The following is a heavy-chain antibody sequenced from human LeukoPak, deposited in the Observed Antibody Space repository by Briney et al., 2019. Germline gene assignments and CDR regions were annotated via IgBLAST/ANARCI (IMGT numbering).Heavy chain of an antibody. CDR3: ARDSGFFGGAFDI. D-gene: IGHD3-9*01. CDR2: ISGSGTTT. CDR1: GFTFSSFP. V-gene: IGHV3-48*03. J-gene: IGHJ3*02. Sequence: PGGSLRLSCAASGFTFSSFPMNWVRQAPGKGPEWVSYISGSGTTTFYPDSVKGRFTISRDNGKNSLYLQMNSLRAEDTAVYYCARDSGFFGGAFDIWGQGTMVTVSS.